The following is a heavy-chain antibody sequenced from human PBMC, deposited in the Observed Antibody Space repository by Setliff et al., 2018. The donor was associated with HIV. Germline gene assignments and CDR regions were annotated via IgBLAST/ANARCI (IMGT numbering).Heavy chain of an antibody. CDR1: GYIFTDYY. J-gene: IGHJ4*02. D-gene: IGHD3-9*01. CDR2: INPNSGGT. Sequence: ASVKVSCKASGYIFTDYYMHWVRQAPGYELGWMGRINPNSGGTNYAQKFQGRVTMTRDTSTSTAYMELRSLSSDDTAAYYCARYRPRSYDDILTGFGRFDYWGQGSVVTVSS. V-gene: IGHV1-2*06. CDR3: ARYRPRSYDDILTGFGRFDY.